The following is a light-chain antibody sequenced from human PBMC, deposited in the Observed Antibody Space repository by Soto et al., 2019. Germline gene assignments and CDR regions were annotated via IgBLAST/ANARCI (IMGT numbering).Light chain of an antibody. Sequence: DTVLTQSPGTLSLSPGERATLSCRASQAVRNSYVAWYQHRPGQAPRVLIHAASRRDTGIPDRFSGTGFGTEFTLTITRLDPEDFAMYYCQQYGNSPWTFGQGTKVDIK. CDR3: QQYGNSPWT. CDR2: AAS. V-gene: IGKV3-20*01. CDR1: QAVRNSY. J-gene: IGKJ1*01.